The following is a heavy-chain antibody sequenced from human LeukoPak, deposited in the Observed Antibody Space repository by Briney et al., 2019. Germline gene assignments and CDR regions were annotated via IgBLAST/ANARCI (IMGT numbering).Heavy chain of an antibody. V-gene: IGHV4-34*01. D-gene: IGHD1-26*01. CDR2: INHSGST. J-gene: IGHJ4*02. Sequence: ESSETLSLTCAVYGGSFSGYYWSWIRQPPGKGLEWIGEINHSGSTNYNPSLKSRVTISVDTSKNQFSLKLSSVTAADTAVYYCARDGRFPPEVLPRYFDYWGQGTLVTVSS. CDR1: GGSFSGYY. CDR3: ARDGRFPPEVLPRYFDY.